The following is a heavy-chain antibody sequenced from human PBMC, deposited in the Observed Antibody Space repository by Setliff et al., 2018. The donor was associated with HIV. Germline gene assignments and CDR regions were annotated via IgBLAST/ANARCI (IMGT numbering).Heavy chain of an antibody. J-gene: IGHJ4*02. CDR3: ARGGDDSGPGTWTFDY. CDR1: GGTFSSFA. Sequence: ASVKVSCKASGGTFSSFAISWVRQAPGQGLEWMGWISAYNGNTNYGQKLQGRLTMTTDTSTTTAYMELRSLRSDDTAVYFCARGGDDSGPGTWTFDYWGQGALVTVSS. V-gene: IGHV1-18*01. CDR2: ISAYNGNT. D-gene: IGHD3-10*01.